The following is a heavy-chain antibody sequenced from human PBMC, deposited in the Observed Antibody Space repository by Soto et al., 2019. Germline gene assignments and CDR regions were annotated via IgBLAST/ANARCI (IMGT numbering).Heavy chain of an antibody. CDR1: GYRLTRYL. CDR3: ARHDESGVGDFDI. CDR2: IYPGDSDT. D-gene: IGHD4-17*01. Sequence: GDSLKVSFKFWGYRLTRYLIFSVLQMPGKGLEWMGIIYPGDSDTRYSTSFQGQVTISAEKSISTAYLQWSSLKASDTALYYCARHDESGVGDFDIWGQPTMVNV. J-gene: IGHJ3*02. V-gene: IGHV5-51*01.